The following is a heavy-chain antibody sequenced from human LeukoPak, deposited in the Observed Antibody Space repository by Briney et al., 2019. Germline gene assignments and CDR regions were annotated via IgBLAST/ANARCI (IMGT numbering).Heavy chain of an antibody. CDR3: ARQPILLTIFGVVTDY. V-gene: IGHV3-30-3*01. CDR2: ISYDGSNK. CDR1: GFTFSSYA. Sequence: GWSLRLSCAASGFTFSSYAMHWVRQAPGKGLDWVAVISYDGSNKYYADSVKGRFTISRDNSKNTLYLQMNSLRAEDTAVYYCARQPILLTIFGVVTDYWGQGTLVTVSS. J-gene: IGHJ4*02. D-gene: IGHD3-3*01.